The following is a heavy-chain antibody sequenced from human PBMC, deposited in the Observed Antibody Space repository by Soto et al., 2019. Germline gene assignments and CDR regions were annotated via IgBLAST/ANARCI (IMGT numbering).Heavy chain of an antibody. CDR3: ARDPPRRIVVAPAAKGSVGLDY. Sequence: SETLSLTCAVYGGSFSGYYWSWIRQPPGKGLEWIGEINHSGSTNYNPSLKSLVTISVDTSKNQFSLKLSSVTAADTAVYYCARDPPRRIVVAPAAKGSVGLDYWGQGTLVTVSS. V-gene: IGHV4-34*01. CDR1: GGSFSGYY. CDR2: INHSGST. J-gene: IGHJ4*02. D-gene: IGHD2-2*01.